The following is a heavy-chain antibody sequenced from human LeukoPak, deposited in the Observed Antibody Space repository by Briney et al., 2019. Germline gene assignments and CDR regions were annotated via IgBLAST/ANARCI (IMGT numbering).Heavy chain of an antibody. CDR2: IYYSGST. CDR1: GGSISSSSYY. Sequence: PSETLSLTCTVSGGSISSSSYYWGWIRQPPGKGLEWIGSIYYSGSTYYNPSLKSRVTISVDTSKNQFSLKLSSVTAADTAVYYCARHRAPQRMATIDYWGQGTLVTVSS. CDR3: ARHRAPQRMATIDY. J-gene: IGHJ4*02. V-gene: IGHV4-39*01. D-gene: IGHD5-12*01.